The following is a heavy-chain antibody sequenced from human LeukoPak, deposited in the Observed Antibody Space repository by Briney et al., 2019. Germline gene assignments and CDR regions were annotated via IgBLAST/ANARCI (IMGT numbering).Heavy chain of an antibody. CDR2: IYNNGRT. D-gene: IGHD6-13*01. Sequence: SETLSLTCTVSGGSISSGDYYWSWIRQPPGKGLEWIAYIYNNGRTYYNPSLKSRVTISVDTSKNLYSLKVSSVTAADAAVYYCARGRSSSWSSFDYWGQGTLVTVSS. J-gene: IGHJ4*02. CDR1: GGSISSGDYY. CDR3: ARGRSSSWSSFDY. V-gene: IGHV4-30-4*01.